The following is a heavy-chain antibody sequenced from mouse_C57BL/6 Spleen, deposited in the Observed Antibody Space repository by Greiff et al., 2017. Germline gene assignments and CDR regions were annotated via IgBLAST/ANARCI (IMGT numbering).Heavy chain of an antibody. V-gene: IGHV1-15*01. Sequence: QVQLQQSGAELVRPGASVTLSCKASGYTFTDYEMHWVKQTPVHGLEWIGAIDPETGGTAYNEKFKGKAILTADKSSSTAYMELRRLTSEDSAVYYCARSAYDRDAVAYWGQGTLVTVSA. J-gene: IGHJ3*01. CDR2: IDPETGGT. D-gene: IGHD2-3*01. CDR3: ARSAYDRDAVAY. CDR1: GYTFTDYE.